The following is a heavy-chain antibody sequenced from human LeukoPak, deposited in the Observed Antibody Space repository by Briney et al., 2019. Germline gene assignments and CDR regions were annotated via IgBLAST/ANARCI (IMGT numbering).Heavy chain of an antibody. Sequence: ASVKVSCKASGYTFTSYYMHWVRQAPGQGLEWMGIVNPSGGSTSYAQKFQGRVTMTRDTSTSTVYMELSSLRSEDTAVYYCASDYYDSSGYYDSRASGIWGQGTMVTVSS. CDR3: ASDYYDSSGYYDSRASGI. J-gene: IGHJ3*02. V-gene: IGHV1-46*03. CDR2: VNPSGGST. D-gene: IGHD3-22*01. CDR1: GYTFTSYY.